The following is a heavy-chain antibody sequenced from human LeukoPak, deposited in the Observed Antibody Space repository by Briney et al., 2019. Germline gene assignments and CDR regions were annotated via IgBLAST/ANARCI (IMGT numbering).Heavy chain of an antibody. CDR3: ARDGSLRFLEWLYPPYGMDV. D-gene: IGHD3-3*01. Sequence: GASVKVSCKASGYTFTSYYMHWVRQAPGQGLEWMGIINPSGGSTSYAQKFQGRVTMTRDTSTSTAYMELSSLRSEDTAVYYCARDGSLRFLEWLYPPYGMDVWGQGTTVTVSS. CDR2: INPSGGST. V-gene: IGHV1-46*01. J-gene: IGHJ6*02. CDR1: GYTFTSYY.